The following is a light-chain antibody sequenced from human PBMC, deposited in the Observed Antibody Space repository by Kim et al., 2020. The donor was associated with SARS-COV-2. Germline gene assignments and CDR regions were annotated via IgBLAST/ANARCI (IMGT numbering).Light chain of an antibody. Sequence: DIQMTQSPSTLSASVGDRVTITCRASQSISSWLAWYQQKPGKAPKVLIYKASSLESGVPSRFSGSGSGTEFTLTISSLQPDDFATYYCQQYKSYPYTFGHGTKLEIK. CDR2: KAS. V-gene: IGKV1-5*03. J-gene: IGKJ2*01. CDR3: QQYKSYPYT. CDR1: QSISSW.